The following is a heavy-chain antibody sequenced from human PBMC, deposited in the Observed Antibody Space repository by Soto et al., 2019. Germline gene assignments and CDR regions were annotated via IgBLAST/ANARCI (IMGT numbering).Heavy chain of an antibody. V-gene: IGHV2-5*02. D-gene: IGHD3-16*01. J-gene: IGHJ4*02. CDR1: GFSLRTSGVG. CDR2: IYWDGYK. CDR3: AHKGGGDRILDY. Sequence: QITLKESGPTLVKPTQTLTLTCAFSGFSLRTSGVGVGWIRQPPGKALEWLALIYWDGYKHYSPSLKSRLTITEDPPKNQVVLKMTNMDPVDTATYFCAHKGGGDRILDYWGQGTLVTVSS.